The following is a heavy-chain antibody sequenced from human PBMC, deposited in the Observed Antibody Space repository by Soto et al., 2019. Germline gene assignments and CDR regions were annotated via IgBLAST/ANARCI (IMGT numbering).Heavy chain of an antibody. CDR3: ARDRGGDGSTY. CDR2: INWNGGSR. Sequence: EVQLVESGGGVVRPGGSLRLSCAASGFSFDDYGMSWVRQAPGKGLEWVSGINWNGGSRGYADSVKGRFTISGDNAKSSLYLQMNSLRAEDTALYYWARDRGGDGSTYWGQGTLVTVSS. V-gene: IGHV3-20*04. J-gene: IGHJ4*02. D-gene: IGHD3-10*01. CDR1: GFSFDDYG.